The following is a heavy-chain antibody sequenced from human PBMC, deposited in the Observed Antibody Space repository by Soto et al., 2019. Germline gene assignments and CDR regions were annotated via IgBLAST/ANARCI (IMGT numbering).Heavy chain of an antibody. D-gene: IGHD3-9*01. CDR1: GASISSYY. Sequence: SETLSLTCIVSGASISSYYWTWIRQPPGGGLEWIGYMHHTQGTNDNPSLRGRVHMSIDTSMNQFSLRLTSVTAADTAVYYCARVPFVGYFDWLDPWGHGTLVTVSS. CDR3: ARVPFVGYFDWLDP. J-gene: IGHJ5*02. CDR2: MHHTQGT. V-gene: IGHV4-59*01.